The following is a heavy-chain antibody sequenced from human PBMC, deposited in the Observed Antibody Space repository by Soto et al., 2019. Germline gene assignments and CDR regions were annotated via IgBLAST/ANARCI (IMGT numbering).Heavy chain of an antibody. CDR3: AREYTAWPLAYGLDV. J-gene: IGHJ6*02. CDR2: ISSRSDI. CDR1: GFTFSTYS. V-gene: IGHV3-21*01. D-gene: IGHD2-2*02. Sequence: LRLSCVGSGFTFSTYSINWVRQAPGKGLEWVSSISSRSDIYYADSVKGRFTISRDNAKNSVSLQMNSLRAEDTAVYYCAREYTAWPLAYGLDVWGQGTTVTASS.